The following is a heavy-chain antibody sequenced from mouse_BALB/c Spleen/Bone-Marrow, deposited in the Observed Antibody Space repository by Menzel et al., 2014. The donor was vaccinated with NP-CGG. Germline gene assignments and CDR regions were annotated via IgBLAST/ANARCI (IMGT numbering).Heavy chain of an antibody. CDR2: IDPANGYT. V-gene: IGHV14-3*02. CDR3: ASKKNYYAMDY. J-gene: IGHJ4*01. CDR1: GFNIKDTY. Sequence: EVQLQQSGAELVKPGASVKLSCTASGFNIKDTYMHRVKQRPEQGLEWIGRIDPANGYTNYAPKFQGKATITADTSSNTAYLQLSSLTSEDTAVYYCASKKNYYAMDYWGQGTSVTVSS.